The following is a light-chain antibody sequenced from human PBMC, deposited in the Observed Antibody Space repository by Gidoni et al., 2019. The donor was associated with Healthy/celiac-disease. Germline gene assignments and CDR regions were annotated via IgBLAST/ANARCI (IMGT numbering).Light chain of an antibody. J-gene: IGKJ2*01. V-gene: IGKV4-1*01. CDR1: QSVLYSSNNKNY. CDR2: WAS. Sequence: DIVMTQSPDSLAVSLGERATINCKSSQSVLYSSNNKNYLAWYQQKPGKPPKLLIYWASTRESGVPDLFSGSGSGTDFTLTISSLQAEDVAFYYCQQYYSTPFTFGQGTKLEIK. CDR3: QQYYSTPFT.